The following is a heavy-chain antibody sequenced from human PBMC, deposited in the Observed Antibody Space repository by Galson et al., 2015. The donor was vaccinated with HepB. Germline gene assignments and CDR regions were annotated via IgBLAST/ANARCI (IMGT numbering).Heavy chain of an antibody. Sequence: SVKVSCKASGYTFTNYAIHWVRQAPGQRLEWMGWINVGNDNTKYLQKFQGRVTITRDTSASKAYMELRSLRSEDTAVYYCARAGCSGVNCYSLSAFDIWGEWTMVTGSS. V-gene: IGHV1-3*01. CDR2: INVGNDNT. CDR1: GYTFTNYA. CDR3: ARAGCSGVNCYSLSAFDI. J-gene: IGHJ3*02. D-gene: IGHD2-15*01.